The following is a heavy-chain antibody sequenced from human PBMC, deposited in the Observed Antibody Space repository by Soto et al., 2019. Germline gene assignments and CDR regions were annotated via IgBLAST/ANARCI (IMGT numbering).Heavy chain of an antibody. CDR1: GFTFSSYA. D-gene: IGHD5-18*01. CDR2: ISSSGSTI. J-gene: IGHJ3*02. V-gene: IGHV3-48*03. Sequence: PGGSLRLSCSASGFTFSSYAMHWVRQVPGKGLEYVSAISSSGSTIYYADSVKGRFTISRDNAKNSLYLQMNSLRAEDTAVYYCRTWIQLWSDAFDIWGQGTMVTVSS. CDR3: RTWIQLWSDAFDI.